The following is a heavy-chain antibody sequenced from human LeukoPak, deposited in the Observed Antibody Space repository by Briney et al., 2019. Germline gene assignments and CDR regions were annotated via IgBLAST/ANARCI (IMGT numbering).Heavy chain of an antibody. J-gene: IGHJ6*03. V-gene: IGHV1-2*02. D-gene: IGHD6-13*01. CDR1: GYTFRNYG. CDR3: ARDPVIAAAQYYYYMDV. Sequence: ASVKVSCKTSGYTFRNYGITWVRQIPGQGLEWMGWINPNSGGTNYAQKFQGRVTMTRDTSISTAYMELSRLRSDDTAVYYCARDPVIAAAQYYYYMDVWGKGTTVTVSS. CDR2: INPNSGGT.